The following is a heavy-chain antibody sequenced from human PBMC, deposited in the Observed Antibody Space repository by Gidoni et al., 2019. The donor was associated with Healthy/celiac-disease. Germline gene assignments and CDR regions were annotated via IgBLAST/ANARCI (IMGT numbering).Heavy chain of an antibody. D-gene: IGHD4-4*01. Sequence: QLQLQESGPGLVKPSETLSLTCTVSGGSISSSSYYWGGIRQPPGKGLEWIGSFYYSGKTYYNPSLKSRITISVDTSKNQFSLKLNSVTAADTAVYFCASVTVSTRGFDYWGQGTLVTVSS. CDR1: GGSISSSSYY. CDR3: ASVTVSTRGFDY. V-gene: IGHV4-39*01. CDR2: FYYSGKT. J-gene: IGHJ4*02.